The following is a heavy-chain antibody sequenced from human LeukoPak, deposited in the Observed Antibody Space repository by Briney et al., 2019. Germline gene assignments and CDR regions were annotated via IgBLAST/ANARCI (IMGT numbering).Heavy chain of an antibody. D-gene: IGHD4-11*01. CDR1: GFTFNDAW. J-gene: IGHJ4*02. CDR2: IKSKTDGGTT. V-gene: IGHV3-15*01. CDR3: TTYSTVYYFDY. Sequence: GGSLRLSCAASGFTFNDAWMSWVRQAPGKGLEWVGHIKSKTDGGTTDYAAPVKGRFTISRDDSKNTLYLQMNSLKTEDTAVYYCTTYSTVYYFDYWGQGTLVTVSS.